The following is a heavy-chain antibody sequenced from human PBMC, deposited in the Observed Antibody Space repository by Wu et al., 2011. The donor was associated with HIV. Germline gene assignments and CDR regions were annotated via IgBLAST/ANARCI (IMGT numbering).Heavy chain of an antibody. CDR3: ARGGLNRELRFFDYLYAPGSYDV. CDR1: GGTFSSHA. CDR2: IIPMFGTA. J-gene: IGHJ3*01. V-gene: IGHV1-69*05. Sequence: QVQLVQSGAEVKKPGSSAKVSCKASGGTFSSHAINWVRQAPGQGLEWMGGIIPMFGTANYAQKFQGRVTITTDESTTTAYMELSSLRSEDTAVYYCARGGLNRELRFFDYLYAPGSYDVWGQGQWSRLF. D-gene: IGHD3-9*01.